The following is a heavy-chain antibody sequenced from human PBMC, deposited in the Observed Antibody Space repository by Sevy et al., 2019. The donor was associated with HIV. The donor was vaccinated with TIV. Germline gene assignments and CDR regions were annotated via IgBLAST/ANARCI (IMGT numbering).Heavy chain of an antibody. CDR3: SGGRTHVNDCWSGLGGTDAFDI. J-gene: IGHJ3*02. V-gene: IGHV3-21*01. CDR2: ISSSSSYI. CDR1: GFTFSSYS. D-gene: IGHD3-3*01. Sequence: GGSLRLSCAASGFTFSSYSMNWVRQAPGKGLEWVSSISSSSSYIYYADSVKGRFTISRDNAKNSLYLQMNSLRAEDKGVYYCSGGRTHVNDCWSGLGGTDAFDIWGQGTMVTVSS.